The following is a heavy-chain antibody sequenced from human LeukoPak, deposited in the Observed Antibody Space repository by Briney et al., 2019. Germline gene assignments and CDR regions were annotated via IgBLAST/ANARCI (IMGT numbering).Heavy chain of an antibody. Sequence: PGGSLRLSCAASRFTVSSNYMSWVRQAPGKGLGGASVIYSGGSTYYADSVKGRFTISRDNSKNTLYLQMNSLRAEDTAVYYCARGNRYCSGGSCYSPDAFDIWGQGTMVTVSS. J-gene: IGHJ3*02. CDR3: ARGNRYCSGGSCYSPDAFDI. CDR2: IYSGGST. CDR1: RFTVSSNY. D-gene: IGHD2-15*01. V-gene: IGHV3-53*01.